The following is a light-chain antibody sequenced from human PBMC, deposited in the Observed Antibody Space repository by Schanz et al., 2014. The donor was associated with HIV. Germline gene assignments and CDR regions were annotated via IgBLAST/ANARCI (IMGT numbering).Light chain of an antibody. CDR3: QSYDSSLNSYV. Sequence: QSVLTQPPSVSGAPGQRVSISCTGSSSNIGAGYDVHWYQHLPGTAPKLLIYANTNRPSGVPDRFSGSKSGTSASLAITGLLPEDEADYYCQSYDSSLNSYVFGSGTKLTVL. CDR1: SSNIGAGYD. CDR2: ANT. J-gene: IGLJ1*01. V-gene: IGLV1-40*01.